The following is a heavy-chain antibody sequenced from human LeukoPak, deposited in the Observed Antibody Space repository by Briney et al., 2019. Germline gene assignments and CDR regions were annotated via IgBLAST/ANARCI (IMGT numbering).Heavy chain of an antibody. J-gene: IGHJ5*02. CDR2: ISSSSSYI. CDR3: ARDPDRYSSGWYSDP. D-gene: IGHD6-19*01. V-gene: IGHV3-21*01. CDR1: GFTFSSYT. Sequence: GGSLRLSCAASGFTFSSYTMNWVRQAPGKGLQWVSTISSSSSYIYYADSVKGRFTISRDNAKNSLYLQMNSLRAEDTAVYYCARDPDRYSSGWYSDPWGQGTLVTVSS.